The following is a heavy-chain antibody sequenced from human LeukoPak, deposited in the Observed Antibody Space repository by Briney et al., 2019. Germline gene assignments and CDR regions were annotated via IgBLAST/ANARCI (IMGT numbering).Heavy chain of an antibody. CDR3: ARHGVATWFDP. D-gene: IGHD3-10*01. CDR2: IYYSGST. J-gene: IGHJ5*02. Sequence: SETLSLTCTVSGGSISSGDYYWSWIRQPPGKGLEWIGYIYYSGSTYYNPSLKSRVTISVDTSKNQLSLKLNSVTAADTAVYYCARHGVATWFDPWGQGTLVTVSS. V-gene: IGHV4-30-4*01. CDR1: GGSISSGDYY.